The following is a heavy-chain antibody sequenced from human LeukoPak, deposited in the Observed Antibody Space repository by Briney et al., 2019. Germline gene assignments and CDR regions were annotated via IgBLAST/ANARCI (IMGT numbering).Heavy chain of an antibody. J-gene: IGHJ4*02. V-gene: IGHV4-59*11. CDR1: GGSIASHH. CDR2: VYYSGTT. CDR3: ASDSSGSHWFDY. D-gene: IGHD3-22*01. Sequence: SETLSLTWTVSGGSIASHHWSWIRQPPGRGLEWIGNVYYSGTTIYNPYLKSRVTISVDTAKNQFSLRLSSVTAADAAVYYCASDSSGSHWFDYWGQGTLVTVSS.